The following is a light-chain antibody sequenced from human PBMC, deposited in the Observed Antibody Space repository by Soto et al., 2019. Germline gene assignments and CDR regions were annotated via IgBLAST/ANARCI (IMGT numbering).Light chain of an antibody. V-gene: IGLV2-11*01. CDR3: CSYAGSYTFV. CDR1: SSDVGGYNF. Sequence: QSALTQPRSVSGSPGQSVTLSCTGTSSDVGGYNFVSWYQQQPGKAPKLMIYDVSKRPSGVPDRFSGSKSGNTASLTISGLQAEDEADYYCCSYAGSYTFVFGIGTKVTVL. CDR2: DVS. J-gene: IGLJ1*01.